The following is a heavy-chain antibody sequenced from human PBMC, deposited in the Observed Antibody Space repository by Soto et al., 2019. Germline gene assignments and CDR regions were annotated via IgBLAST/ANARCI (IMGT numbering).Heavy chain of an antibody. CDR3: ARGRAGGAAADDYWYFDL. CDR1: GGTFSSYT. CDR2: IIPILGIA. D-gene: IGHD6-13*01. Sequence: QVQLVQSGAEVKKPGSSVKVSCKASGGTFSSYTISWVRQAPGQGLEWMGRIIPILGIANYAQKFQGRVTITADKSTSTAYMELSSLRSEDTAVYYCARGRAGGAAADDYWYFDLWGRGTLVTVSS. V-gene: IGHV1-69*02. J-gene: IGHJ2*01.